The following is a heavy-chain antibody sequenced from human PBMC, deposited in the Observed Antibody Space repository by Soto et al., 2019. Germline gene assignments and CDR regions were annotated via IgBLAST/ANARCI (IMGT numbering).Heavy chain of an antibody. V-gene: IGHV4-34*01. Sequence: PSETLSLTCAVYGGSFSGYYWSWIRQPPGKGLEWIGEINHSGSTNYNPSLKSRVTISVDNSKNTLYLQMNSLRAEDTAVYYCAKGLRNVWIAVADYFDYWGQGTLVTVSS. CDR3: AKGLRNVWIAVADYFDY. CDR1: GGSFSGYY. CDR2: INHSGST. D-gene: IGHD6-19*01. J-gene: IGHJ4*02.